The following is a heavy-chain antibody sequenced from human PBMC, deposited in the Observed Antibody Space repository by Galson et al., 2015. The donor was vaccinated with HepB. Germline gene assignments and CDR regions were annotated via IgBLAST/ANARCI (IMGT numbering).Heavy chain of an antibody. Sequence: QSGAEVKKPEDSLKISCKGSGYSFTSYWIGWVRQMPGKGLEWMGTIYPVDSDTTYSPSFQGQITISADKSISTAFLQWSSLKASDTAMYYCAKRGHRSSWYGDSFDICRHGTMVIVSS. CDR2: IYPVDSDT. V-gene: IGHV5-51*03. D-gene: IGHD6-13*01. CDR1: GYSFTSYW. J-gene: IGHJ3*02. CDR3: AKRGHRSSWYGDSFDI.